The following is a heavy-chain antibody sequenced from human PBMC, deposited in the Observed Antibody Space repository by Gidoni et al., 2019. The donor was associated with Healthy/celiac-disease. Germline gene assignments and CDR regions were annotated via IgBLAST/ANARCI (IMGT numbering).Heavy chain of an antibody. CDR1: GFTFSSYW. V-gene: IGHV3-7*03. D-gene: IGHD2-15*01. Sequence: EVQLVESGGGLVQPGGSLRLSCAASGFTFSSYWMSWVRQAPGKGLEWVANIKQDGSEKYYVDSVKGRFTISRDNAKNSLYLQMNSLRAEDTAVYYCARTLRYCSGGSCSPYYFDYWGQGTLVTVSS. CDR2: IKQDGSEK. J-gene: IGHJ4*02. CDR3: ARTLRYCSGGSCSPYYFDY.